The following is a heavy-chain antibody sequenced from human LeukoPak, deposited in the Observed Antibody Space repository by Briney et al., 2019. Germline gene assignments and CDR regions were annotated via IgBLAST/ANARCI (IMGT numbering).Heavy chain of an antibody. Sequence: GGSLRLSCAASGFTLSSFAMNWVRQAPGKGLEWVSAIGGSGGSTYFADSVKGRFTISRDNSKNTVYLQMNSLRAEDTAVYYCARDSGIAFDYWGQGTLVTVSS. J-gene: IGHJ4*02. D-gene: IGHD2-15*01. V-gene: IGHV3-23*01. CDR3: ARDSGIAFDY. CDR2: IGGSGGST. CDR1: GFTLSSFA.